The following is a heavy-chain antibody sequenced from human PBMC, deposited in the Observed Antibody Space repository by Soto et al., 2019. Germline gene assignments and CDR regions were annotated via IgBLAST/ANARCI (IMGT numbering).Heavy chain of an antibody. CDR2: IYYTGST. D-gene: IGHD1-26*01. CDR3: ARALSGSFGIDS. CDR1: GASISGGGYY. J-gene: IGHJ4*02. Sequence: PSETLSLTCTVSGASISGGGYYWTWIRQCPGKGLEWIGYIYYTGSTFYNPSVNSRVSISLDTSQIRFSLSLASVTAADTAVYYCARALSGSFGIDSWGQGTLVTVSS. V-gene: IGHV4-31*03.